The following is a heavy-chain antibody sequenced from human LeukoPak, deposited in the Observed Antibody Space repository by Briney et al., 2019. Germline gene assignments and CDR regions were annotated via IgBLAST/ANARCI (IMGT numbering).Heavy chain of an antibody. CDR3: ARRNSSSWYLFDP. D-gene: IGHD6-13*01. Sequence: GESLKISCKGSGYSFTSYWIGWVRQVPGKGLEWMGIIYPGDSDTRYSPSFQGQVTISADKSISTPYLQWSSLKASDTAMYYCARRNSSSWYLFDPWGQGTLVTVSS. CDR1: GYSFTSYW. CDR2: IYPGDSDT. V-gene: IGHV5-51*01. J-gene: IGHJ5*02.